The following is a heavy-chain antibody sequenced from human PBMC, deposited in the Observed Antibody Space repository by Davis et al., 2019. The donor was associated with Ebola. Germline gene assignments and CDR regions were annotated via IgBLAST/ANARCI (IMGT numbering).Heavy chain of an antibody. CDR3: ARCRSRGYYYYYYGMDV. Sequence: PSETLSLTCTVSGGSISSGSYYWSWIRQPAGKGLEWIGHIYTSGSTNYNPSLKSRVTISVDTAKNQFSLKLSSVTAADTSVYYCARCRSRGYYYYYYGMDVWGQGTTVTVSS. CDR2: IYTSGST. V-gene: IGHV4-61*09. CDR1: GGSISSGSYY. D-gene: IGHD1-14*01. J-gene: IGHJ6*02.